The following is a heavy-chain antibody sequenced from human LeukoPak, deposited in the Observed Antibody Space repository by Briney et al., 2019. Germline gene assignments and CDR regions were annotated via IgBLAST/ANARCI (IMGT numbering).Heavy chain of an antibody. CDR2: ISGSGGST. J-gene: IGHJ4*02. V-gene: IGHV3-23*01. CDR1: GFTFSSYA. Sequence: PGGSLRLSCAASGFTFSSYAMSWVRQAPGKGLEWVSAISGSGGSTYYADSVKGRFTISRDNSKNTLYLQMNSLRAEDTAVYYCAKDKMPIVVVPAAMNYWGQGTLVTVSS. D-gene: IGHD2-2*01. CDR3: AKDKMPIVVVPAAMNY.